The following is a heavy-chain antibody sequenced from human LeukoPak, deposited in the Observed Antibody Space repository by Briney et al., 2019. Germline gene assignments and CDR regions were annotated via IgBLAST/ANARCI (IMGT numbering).Heavy chain of an antibody. V-gene: IGHV1-2*02. J-gene: IGHJ4*02. CDR1: GYTFTGYY. Sequence: GASVKVSCKASGYTFTGYYMHWVRHAPGQGLEWMGWINPNSGGTNYAQKFQSRVTMTRDTSISTAYMELSRLRSDDTAMYYCGVYSRGWQGNYWGQGTLVTVSS. D-gene: IGHD6-19*01. CDR3: GVYSRGWQGNY. CDR2: INPNSGGT.